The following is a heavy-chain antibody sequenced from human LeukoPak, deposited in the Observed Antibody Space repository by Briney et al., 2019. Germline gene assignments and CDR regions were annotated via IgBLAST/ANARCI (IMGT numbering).Heavy chain of an antibody. D-gene: IGHD6-19*01. CDR3: ARAGRIAVAGTPAWYFDY. CDR2: IYSGGST. CDR1: GFTVSSNY. V-gene: IGHV3-66*01. Sequence: GGSLRLSCAASGFTVSSNYMSWVRQAPGKGLEWVSVIYSGGSTYYADSVKGRFTISGDNSKNTLYLQMNSLRAEDTAVYYCARAGRIAVAGTPAWYFDYWGQGTLVTVSS. J-gene: IGHJ4*02.